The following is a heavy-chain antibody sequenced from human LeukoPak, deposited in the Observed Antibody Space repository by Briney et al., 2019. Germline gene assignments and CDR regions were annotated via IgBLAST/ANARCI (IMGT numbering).Heavy chain of an antibody. V-gene: IGHV4-4*02. Sequence: PSETLSLTCAVSGGSISSSNWWSGVRQPPGEGLGWIGEIYHSGSTNYNPSLKSRVTISVDKSKNHFSLKLSSVTSADTAVYYCARGDSGSFSQFDCWGQGTLVTVSS. J-gene: IGHJ4*02. CDR2: IYHSGST. D-gene: IGHD1-26*01. CDR1: GGSISSSNW. CDR3: ARGDSGSFSQFDC.